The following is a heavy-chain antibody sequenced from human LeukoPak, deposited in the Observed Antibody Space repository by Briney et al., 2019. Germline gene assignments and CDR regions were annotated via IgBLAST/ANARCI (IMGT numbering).Heavy chain of an antibody. J-gene: IGHJ6*02. CDR1: GYSFTSYW. V-gene: IGHV5-51*01. CDR3: ARFVVDIVATIGSYYYYGMDV. Sequence: PGESLQISCKGSGYSFTSYWIGWVRQMPGKGLEWMGIIYPGDSDTRYSPSFQGQVTISADKSISTAYLQWSSLKASDTAMYYCARFVVDIVATIGSYYYYGMDVWGQGTTVTVSS. D-gene: IGHD5-12*01. CDR2: IYPGDSDT.